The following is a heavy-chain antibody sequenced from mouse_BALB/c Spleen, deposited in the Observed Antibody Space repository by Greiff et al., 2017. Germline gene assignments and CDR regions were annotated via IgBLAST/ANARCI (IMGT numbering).Heavy chain of an antibody. CDR1: GFSLTSYG. J-gene: IGHJ1*01. D-gene: IGHD2-1*01. V-gene: IGHV2-9*02. Sequence: QVQLKESGPGLVAPSQSLSITCTVSGFSLTSYGVHWVRQPPGKGLEWLGVIWAGGSTNYNSALMSRLSISKDNSKSQVFLKMNSLQTDDTAMYYCARDCDGNPSWSFDVWGAGTTVTVSS. CDR2: IWAGGST. CDR3: ARDCDGNPSWSFDV.